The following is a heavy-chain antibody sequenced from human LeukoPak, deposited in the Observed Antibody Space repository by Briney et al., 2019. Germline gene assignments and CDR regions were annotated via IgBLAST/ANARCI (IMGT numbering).Heavy chain of an antibody. Sequence: GGSLRLSCAASGFTFSDYYMSWIRQAPGKGLEWVSYISSSGSTIYYADSVKGRFTISRDNAKKSLYLQINTLRAENTAVYYCPVDYYSSSDSWGQGTLVTVSS. CDR2: ISSSGSTI. V-gene: IGHV3-11*01. CDR3: PVDYYSSSDS. J-gene: IGHJ5*01. D-gene: IGHD5-12*01. CDR1: GFTFSDYY.